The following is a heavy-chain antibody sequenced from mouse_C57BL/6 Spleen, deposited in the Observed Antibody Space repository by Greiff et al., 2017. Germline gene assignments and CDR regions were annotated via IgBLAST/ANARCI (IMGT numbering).Heavy chain of an antibody. Sequence: EVQLQQSGSGLVKPSQSLSLTCSVTGYSITSGYYWNWIRQFPGNKLEWMGYISYDGSNNYNPSLKNRISITRDTSKNQFFLKLNSVTTEDTATYYCARRDYGTLDYWGQGTTLTVSS. J-gene: IGHJ2*01. D-gene: IGHD1-1*01. V-gene: IGHV3-6*01. CDR3: ARRDYGTLDY. CDR1: GYSITSGYY. CDR2: ISYDGSN.